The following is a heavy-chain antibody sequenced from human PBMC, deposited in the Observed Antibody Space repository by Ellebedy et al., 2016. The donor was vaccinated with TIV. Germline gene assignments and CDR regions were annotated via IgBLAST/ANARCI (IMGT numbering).Heavy chain of an antibody. CDR3: ARAAYYDFWSGFDYYGMDV. Sequence: ASVKVSCXASGYIFTNYYMHWVRLAPGQGLEWMGWINPNSGGTNYAQKFQGWVTMTRDTSISTAYMELSRLRSDDTAVYYCARAAYYDFWSGFDYYGMDVWGQGTTVTVSS. V-gene: IGHV1-2*04. D-gene: IGHD3-3*01. CDR1: GYIFTNYY. J-gene: IGHJ6*02. CDR2: INPNSGGT.